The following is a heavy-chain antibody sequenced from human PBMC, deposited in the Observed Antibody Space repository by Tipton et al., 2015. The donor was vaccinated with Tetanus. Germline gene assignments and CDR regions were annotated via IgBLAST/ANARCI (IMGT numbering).Heavy chain of an antibody. D-gene: IGHD2-2*01. CDR3: AKSDRVTRTSWYFHD. V-gene: IGHV4-39*01. CDR2: LDYGGNT. Sequence: TLSLTCTVSGDSLSNGDYYWSWIRQPPGKGLEWIGSLDYGGNTYYNSSLMSRVTISVDTSKNQFSLRLNSVTAVDTAVYYCAKSDRVTRTSWYFHDWGQGTLVTVSS. CDR1: GDSLSNGDYY. J-gene: IGHJ4*02.